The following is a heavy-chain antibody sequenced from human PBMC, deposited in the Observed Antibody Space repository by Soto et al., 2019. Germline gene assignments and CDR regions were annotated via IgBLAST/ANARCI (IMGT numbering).Heavy chain of an antibody. CDR2: IWLDGTAT. CDR1: GFPFSAYG. V-gene: IGHV3-30*02. Sequence: GGSLRLSCAASGFPFSAYGMHWVRQAPGKGVECVASIWLDGTATHYAESVRGRFTISRDISENTLYLQMDSLRVEDTAVYYCAKTGGSGYWIYYYGMDVWGRGTTVTVSS. J-gene: IGHJ6*02. D-gene: IGHD3-22*01. CDR3: AKTGGSGYWIYYYGMDV.